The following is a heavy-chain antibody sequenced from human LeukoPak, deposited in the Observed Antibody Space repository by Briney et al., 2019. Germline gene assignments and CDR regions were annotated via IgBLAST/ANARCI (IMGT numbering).Heavy chain of an antibody. V-gene: IGHV4-39*02. CDR3: AREAAMVAPFPLIDY. Sequence: PSETLSLTCTVSGGSISSSSYYWGWIRQPPGKGLEWIGSIYYSGSTYYNPSLKSRVTISVDTSKNQFSLKLSSVTAADTAVYYCAREAAMVAPFPLIDYWGQGTLVTVSS. CDR2: IYYSGST. CDR1: GGSISSSSYY. J-gene: IGHJ4*02. D-gene: IGHD5-18*01.